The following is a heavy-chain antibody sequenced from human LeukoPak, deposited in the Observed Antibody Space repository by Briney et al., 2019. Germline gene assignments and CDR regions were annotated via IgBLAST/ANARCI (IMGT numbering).Heavy chain of an antibody. CDR2: ISSSSNYI. D-gene: IGHD3-16*01. CDR1: GFTFSSYN. Sequence: GGSLRLSCAASGFTFSSYNMNWVRQAPGKGLEWVSSISSSSNYIYYADSVKGRFTISRDNAKNSLYLQMNSLRAEDTAVYYCARAPADGHSLGYYLDYWGRGTLVTVSS. CDR3: ARAPADGHSLGYYLDY. V-gene: IGHV3-21*04. J-gene: IGHJ4*02.